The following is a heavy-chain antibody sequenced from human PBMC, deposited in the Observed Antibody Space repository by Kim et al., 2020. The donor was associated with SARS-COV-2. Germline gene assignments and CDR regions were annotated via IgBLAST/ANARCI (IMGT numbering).Heavy chain of an antibody. Sequence: SETLSLTCAVYGESFSGFYWSWIRQPPGKGLEWIGEINHSGTTNYCPSLKSRVTISVDTSKNQFSLKLSSVTAADTAVYYCSRTRAAMTRGFITHYYYYYMGVWGKGTTLTVSS. J-gene: IGHJ6*03. CDR2: INHSGTT. CDR3: SRTRAAMTRGFITHYYYYYMGV. CDR1: GESFSGFY. D-gene: IGHD3-10*01. V-gene: IGHV4-34*01.